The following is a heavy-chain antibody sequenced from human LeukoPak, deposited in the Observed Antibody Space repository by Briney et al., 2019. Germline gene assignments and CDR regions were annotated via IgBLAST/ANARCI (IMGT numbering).Heavy chain of an antibody. Sequence: KDGESLKISCKGSGYSFTSYWIGWVRQMPGKGLEWMGIIYPGDSDTTYSPSFQGQVTISVDKSISTAYLQWNSLKASDTGMYYCASRDTSGSLFWFDPWGQGTLVTVSS. D-gene: IGHD3-10*01. V-gene: IGHV5-51*01. J-gene: IGHJ5*02. CDR2: IYPGDSDT. CDR3: ASRDTSGSLFWFDP. CDR1: GYSFTSYW.